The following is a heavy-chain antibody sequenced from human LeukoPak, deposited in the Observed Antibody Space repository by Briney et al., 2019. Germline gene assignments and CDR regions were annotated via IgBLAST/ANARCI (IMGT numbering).Heavy chain of an antibody. V-gene: IGHV3-33*01. CDR2: IWYDGSNK. Sequence: GGSLRLSCAASGFTFSSYGMHWVRQAPGKGLEWVAVIWYDGSNKYYADSVKGRFTISRDNSKNTLYLQMNSPRAEDTAVYYCARKYCSGGSCYPDYWGQGTLVTVSS. D-gene: IGHD2-15*01. J-gene: IGHJ4*02. CDR3: ARKYCSGGSCYPDY. CDR1: GFTFSSYG.